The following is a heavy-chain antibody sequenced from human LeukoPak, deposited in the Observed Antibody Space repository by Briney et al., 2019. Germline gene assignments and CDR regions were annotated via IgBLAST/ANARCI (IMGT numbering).Heavy chain of an antibody. D-gene: IGHD6-13*01. V-gene: IGHV3-9*01. Sequence: PGGSLRLSCAASGFTFDDYAMLWVRQAPGKGLEWVSGTSWNSGSIGYADSVKGRFTISRDNAKNSLYLQMNSLRAEDTALYYCAKDIEGIAAAGFDYWGQGTLVTVST. CDR2: TSWNSGSI. CDR3: AKDIEGIAAAGFDY. J-gene: IGHJ4*02. CDR1: GFTFDDYA.